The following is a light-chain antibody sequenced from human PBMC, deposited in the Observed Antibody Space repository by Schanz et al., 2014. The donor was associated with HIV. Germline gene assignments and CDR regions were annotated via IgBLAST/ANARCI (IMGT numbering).Light chain of an antibody. V-gene: IGLV2-14*03. J-gene: IGLJ3*02. CDR3: CSYAPSSTLV. CDR1: SSDFGRNKY. CDR2: DVT. Sequence: QSVLTQPASVSGSPGQSINVSCTGASSDFGRNKYVSWYQQHPGKAPKLMIFDVTERPSGVPDRLSGSKSGNTASLTISGLQAEDEAVYYCCSYAPSSTLVFGGGTKLTVL.